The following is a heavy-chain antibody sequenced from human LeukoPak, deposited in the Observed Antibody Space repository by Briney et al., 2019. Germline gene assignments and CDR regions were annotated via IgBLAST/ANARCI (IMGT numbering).Heavy chain of an antibody. J-gene: IGHJ4*02. V-gene: IGHV3-21*01. Sequence: GGSLRLSCAASGFTFSSYSMNWIRQAPGKGLEWVSSISSSSSYIYYADSVKGRFTISRDNAKNSLYLQMNSLRAEDTAVYYCARGGDYGSGSYYYTSPDYWGQGTLVTVSS. CDR1: GFTFSSYS. CDR2: ISSSSSYI. CDR3: ARGGDYGSGSYYYTSPDY. D-gene: IGHD3-10*01.